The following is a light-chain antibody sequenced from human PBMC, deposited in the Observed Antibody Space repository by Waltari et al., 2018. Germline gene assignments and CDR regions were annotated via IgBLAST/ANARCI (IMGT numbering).Light chain of an antibody. CDR3: CSYAGSPYV. CDR1: SSDVGRYNY. V-gene: IGLV2-11*01. J-gene: IGLJ1*01. Sequence: QSALAQPRSVSGSPGQSVTISCAGTSSDVGRYNYVSWYQHHPGQAPKVLIYDVNTRPSGVSDRFSGSKSGNTASLTISGLQAEDEADYYCCSYAGSPYVFGTGTKVTVL. CDR2: DVN.